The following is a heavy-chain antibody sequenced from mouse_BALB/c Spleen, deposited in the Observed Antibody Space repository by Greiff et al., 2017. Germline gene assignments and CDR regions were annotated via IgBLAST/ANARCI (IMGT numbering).Heavy chain of an antibody. V-gene: IGHV5-6-4*01. CDR3: TREGGIPRSMDY. CDR1: GFTFSSYT. J-gene: IGHJ4*01. CDR2: ISSGGSYT. Sequence: EVQGVESGGGLVKPGGSLKLSCAASGFTFSSYTMSWVRQTPEKRLEWVATISSGGSYTYYPDSVKGRFTISRDNAKNTLYLQMSSLKSEDTAMYYCTREGGIPRSMDYWGQGTSVTVSS.